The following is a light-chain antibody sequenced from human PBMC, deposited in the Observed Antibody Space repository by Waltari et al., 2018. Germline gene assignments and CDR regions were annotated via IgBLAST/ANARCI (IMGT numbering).Light chain of an antibody. V-gene: IGLV10-54*04. CDR1: SNNVGNQG. CDR2: RNK. CDR3: SAWDSSLSGYV. Sequence: QAGLPQPPSVSKDLRQTATPTCTGNSNNVGNQGAAWLQHHQGHPPKLLSYRNKNRPSGISERFSAYRSGNTAFLTITGLQPEDEADYYCSAWDSSLSGYVFGTGTRLTVL. J-gene: IGLJ1*01.